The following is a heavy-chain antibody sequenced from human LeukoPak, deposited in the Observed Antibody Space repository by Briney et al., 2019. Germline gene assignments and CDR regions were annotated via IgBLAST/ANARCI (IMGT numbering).Heavy chain of an antibody. CDR1: GFTFSSYA. CDR3: AKDPRYYYDSSGYRDYYYYYMDV. J-gene: IGHJ6*03. Sequence: GGSLRLSCAASGFTFSSYAMSWVRQAPGKGLEWVSAISGSGGSTYYADSVKGRFTISRDNSNNTLYLQMNSLRAEDTAVYYCAKDPRYYYDSSGYRDYYYYYMDVWGKGTTVTVSS. CDR2: ISGSGGST. D-gene: IGHD3-22*01. V-gene: IGHV3-23*01.